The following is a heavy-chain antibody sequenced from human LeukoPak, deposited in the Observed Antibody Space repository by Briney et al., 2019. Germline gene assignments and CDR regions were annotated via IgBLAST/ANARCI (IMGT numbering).Heavy chain of an antibody. CDR3: ARAVPSRQAIDY. J-gene: IGHJ4*02. CDR2: IYSGGST. Sequence: GGSLRLSCAASGFSVSSNYMSWVRQAPGKGLEWVSAIYSGGSTYYADSVKGRFSISRDNSKNTLYLQMNSLIPEDTAVYYCARAVPSRQAIDYWGQGTLVTVSS. V-gene: IGHV3-66*01. CDR1: GFSVSSNY.